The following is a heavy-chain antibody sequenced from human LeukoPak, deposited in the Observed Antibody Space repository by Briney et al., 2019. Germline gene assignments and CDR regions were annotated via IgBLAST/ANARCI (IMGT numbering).Heavy chain of an antibody. CDR1: GGSISSSSYY. CDR2: IYYSGST. CDR3: ARAEDYGDPPGE. D-gene: IGHD4-17*01. Sequence: SETLSLTCTVSGGSISSSSYYWGWIRQPPGKGLEWIGSIYYSGSTYYNPSLKSRVTISVDTSKNQFSLKLSSVTAADTAVYYCARAEDYGDPPGEWGQGTLVTVSS. V-gene: IGHV4-39*07. J-gene: IGHJ4*02.